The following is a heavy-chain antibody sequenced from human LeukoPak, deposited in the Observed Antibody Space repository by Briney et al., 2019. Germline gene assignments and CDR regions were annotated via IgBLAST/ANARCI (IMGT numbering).Heavy chain of an antibody. Sequence: SGGSLRLSCAASGFTFSNYAMSWVRQAPGKGPEWVAHIKQDASQEYHVDSVKGRFTISRDNAKNSLYLQMNSLRAEDTAVYYCARGVVYPAWSGPHWSDYWGQGALVTVSS. CDR3: ARGVVYPAWSGPHWSDY. D-gene: IGHD3-3*01. V-gene: IGHV3-7*01. CDR2: IKQDASQE. J-gene: IGHJ4*02. CDR1: GFTFSNYA.